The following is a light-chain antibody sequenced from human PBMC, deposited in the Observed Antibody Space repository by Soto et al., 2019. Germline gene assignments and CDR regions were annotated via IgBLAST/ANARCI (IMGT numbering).Light chain of an antibody. V-gene: IGKV1-5*01. CDR2: DAS. CDR1: QSVSGW. Sequence: DIHSTHSPSTLSSSFVDTVTVTCRASQSVSGWLAWYQQKPGEAPKLLIYDASALPRGVPSRFSGSGSGTKFTLTIASLQPDDFATYYCQQYETFSGTFGPGTKVDI. CDR3: QQYETFSGT. J-gene: IGKJ1*01.